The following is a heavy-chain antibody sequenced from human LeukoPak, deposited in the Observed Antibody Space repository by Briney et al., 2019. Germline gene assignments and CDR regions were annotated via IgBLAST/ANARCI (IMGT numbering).Heavy chain of an antibody. Sequence: SETLSLTCTVSGGSISGYYWSWIRQPPGKGLEWIGFIYYTGNTNYNPSLKSRLTISVDTSKNQFSLKVSSVTAADTAVYYCARDSGTTVTTFDQFAGWFDPWGQGTLVTVSS. CDR2: IYYTGNT. CDR1: GGSISGYY. V-gene: IGHV4-59*01. D-gene: IGHD4-17*01. J-gene: IGHJ5*02. CDR3: ARDSGTTVTTFDQFAGWFDP.